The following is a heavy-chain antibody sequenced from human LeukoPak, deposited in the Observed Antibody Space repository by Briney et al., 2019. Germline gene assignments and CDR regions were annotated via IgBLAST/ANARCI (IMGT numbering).Heavy chain of an antibody. J-gene: IGHJ4*02. CDR3: AKDLGEFRATLFDY. Sequence: GGSLRLSCAASGFSFSTFGMHWVRQAPGKGLEWVSTISGSGGSSYYADSVKGRFTISRDNSKNTLYLQMNSLRAEDTAVYYCAKDLGEFRATLFDYWGQGTLVTVSS. CDR2: ISGSGGSS. D-gene: IGHD1-26*01. CDR1: GFSFSTFG. V-gene: IGHV3-23*01.